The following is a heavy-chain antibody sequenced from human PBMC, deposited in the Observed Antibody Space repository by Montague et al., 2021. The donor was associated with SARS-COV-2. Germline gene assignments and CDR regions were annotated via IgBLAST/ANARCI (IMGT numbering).Heavy chain of an antibody. J-gene: IGHJ4*02. Sequence: RVTMSEDTSKKQFSLRLSPVTAADTAVYYCARDVVAAPGTFDYWGQGTLVTVSS. CDR3: ARDVVAAPGTFDY. D-gene: IGHD6-13*01. V-gene: IGHV4-30-2*04.